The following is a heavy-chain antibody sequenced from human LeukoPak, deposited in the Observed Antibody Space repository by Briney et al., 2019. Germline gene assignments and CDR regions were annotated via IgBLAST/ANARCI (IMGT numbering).Heavy chain of an antibody. J-gene: IGHJ6*04. CDR3: ARCQFDWNAIYSYGMDV. D-gene: IGHD1-1*01. CDR1: GFTFSSYA. Sequence: GRSLRLSCAASGFTFSSYAMHWVRQAPGKGLEWVAVISYDGSNKYYADSVKGRFTISRDNSKNTLYLQMNSLRAEDTAVYYCARCQFDWNAIYSYGMDVWGKGTTVTVSS. CDR2: ISYDGSNK. V-gene: IGHV3-30*04.